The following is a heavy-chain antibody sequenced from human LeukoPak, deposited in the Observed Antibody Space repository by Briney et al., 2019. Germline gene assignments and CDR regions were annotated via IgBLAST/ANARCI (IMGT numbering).Heavy chain of an antibody. D-gene: IGHD3-10*01. Sequence: QPGRSLRLSCAASGFTFSSYAMHWVRQAPGKGLEWVAVISYDGSNKYYADSVKGRFTISRDNSKNTLYLQMNSLRAEDTAVYYCARDRSVITMVRGVILDYWGQGTLVTVSS. CDR2: ISYDGSNK. J-gene: IGHJ4*02. CDR3: ARDRSVITMVRGVILDY. CDR1: GFTFSSYA. V-gene: IGHV3-30*04.